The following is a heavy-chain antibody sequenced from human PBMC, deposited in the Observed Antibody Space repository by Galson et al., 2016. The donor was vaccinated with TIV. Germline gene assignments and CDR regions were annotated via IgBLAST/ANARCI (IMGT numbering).Heavy chain of an antibody. Sequence: SVKVSCKVSGDSLTELVMHWVRQAPGKGLEWMGGFDPEVGKTIYAQKLQGRLTMTADTSTDTADMELGSLTFEDTAVYYCATVAWFPGLSLDNWGQGTLVTVSS. CDR2: FDPEVGKT. D-gene: IGHD2/OR15-2a*01. CDR1: GDSLTELV. J-gene: IGHJ4*02. CDR3: ATVAWFPGLSLDN. V-gene: IGHV1-24*01.